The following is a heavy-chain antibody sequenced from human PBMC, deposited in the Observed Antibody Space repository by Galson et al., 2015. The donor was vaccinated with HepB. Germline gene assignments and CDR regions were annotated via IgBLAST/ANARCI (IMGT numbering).Heavy chain of an antibody. CDR3: TRVMTTVTLDAFDI. CDR1: GFTLSNAW. J-gene: IGHJ3*02. Sequence: SLRLSCAGSGFTLSNAWMNWVRQAPGKGLECVGRMGSKPDGGTTEYAAPVKGRFTFSRDDSKNTLYVQMNSLKTEDTAVYYCTRVMTTVTLDAFDIWGQGTMVTVSS. CDR2: MGSKPDGGTT. D-gene: IGHD4-17*01. V-gene: IGHV3-15*07.